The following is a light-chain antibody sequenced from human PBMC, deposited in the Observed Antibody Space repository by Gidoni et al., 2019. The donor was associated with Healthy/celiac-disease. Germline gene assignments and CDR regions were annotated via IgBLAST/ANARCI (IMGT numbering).Light chain of an antibody. CDR1: QSISSW. CDR2: DAS. J-gene: IGKJ2*01. CDR3: QQYNSYPYT. V-gene: IGKV1-5*01. Sequence: DIQMTQSPSTLSASVGDGVTITCRASQSISSWLAWYQQKPGKAPKLLIYDASSLESGVPSRFSGSGSGTEFTLTISSLQPDDFATYYCQQYNSYPYTFGQGTKLEIK.